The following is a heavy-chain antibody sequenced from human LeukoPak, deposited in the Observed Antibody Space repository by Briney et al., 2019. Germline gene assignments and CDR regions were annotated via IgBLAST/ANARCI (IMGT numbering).Heavy chain of an antibody. J-gene: IGHJ4*02. CDR1: GCTFTSYG. Sequence: ASVKVSCKASGCTFTSYGISWVRQAPGQGLEWMGWISAYNGNTNYAQKLQGRVTMTTDTSTSTAYMELRSLRSDDTAVYYCARDYRYSYGKGLFDYWGQGTLVTVSS. D-gene: IGHD5-18*01. V-gene: IGHV1-18*01. CDR2: ISAYNGNT. CDR3: ARDYRYSYGKGLFDY.